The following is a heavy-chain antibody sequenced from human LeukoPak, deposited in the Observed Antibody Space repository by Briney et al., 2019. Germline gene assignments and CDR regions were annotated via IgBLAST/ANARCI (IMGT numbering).Heavy chain of an antibody. CDR3: ARGPYSSSSPQYYYYYYGMDV. CDR2: INHSGST. Sequence: SETLSLTCTVSGGSISSYYWSWIRQPPGKGLEWIGEINHSGSTNYNPSLKSRVTISVDTSKNQFSLKLSSVTAADTAVYYCARGPYSSSSPQYYYYYYGMDVWGQGTTVTVSS. V-gene: IGHV4-34*01. CDR1: GGSISSYY. D-gene: IGHD6-6*01. J-gene: IGHJ6*02.